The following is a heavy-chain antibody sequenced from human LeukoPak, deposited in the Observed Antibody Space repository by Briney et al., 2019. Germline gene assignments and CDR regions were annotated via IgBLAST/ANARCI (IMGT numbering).Heavy chain of an antibody. J-gene: IGHJ6*03. CDR2: ISPYNGDT. V-gene: IGHV1-18*01. CDR3: ARGRKIAVAAPSAGYYYYMDV. D-gene: IGHD6-19*01. Sequence: ASVKVSCKASGYTFVNYGISWVRQAPGQGLEWIGWISPYNGDTNYAQMFQGRVTMTTDTSTSIAYMELRSLRSEDTAVYYCARGRKIAVAAPSAGYYYYMDVWGKGTTVTVSS. CDR1: GYTFVNYG.